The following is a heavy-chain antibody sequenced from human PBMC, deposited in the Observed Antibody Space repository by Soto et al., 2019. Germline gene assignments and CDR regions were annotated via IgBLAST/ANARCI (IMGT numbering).Heavy chain of an antibody. CDR1: GYTFSNYW. CDR2: IYPGDSDT. CDR3: ARHGSIAAAGTGSYYYGMDV. J-gene: IGHJ6*02. Sequence: PGESLKISCKGSGYTFSNYWIAWVRQMPGKGLEWLGIIYPGDSDTRYSPSFQGQVTISADKSISTAYLQWSSLKASDTAMYYCARHGSIAAAGTGSYYYGMDVWGQGTTVTVSS. D-gene: IGHD6-13*01. V-gene: IGHV5-51*01.